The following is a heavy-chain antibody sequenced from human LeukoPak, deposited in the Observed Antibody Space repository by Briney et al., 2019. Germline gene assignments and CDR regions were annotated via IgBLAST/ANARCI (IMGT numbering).Heavy chain of an antibody. J-gene: IGHJ4*02. CDR3: ARLGWELGNWDY. D-gene: IGHD1-26*01. CDR2: IWYDGSNK. CDR1: GFTFSSYG. Sequence: GSLRLSCAASGFTFSSYGMHWVRQAPGKGLEWVAVIWYDGSNKYYADSVKGRFTISRDNSKNTLYLQMNSLRAEDTAVYYCARLGWELGNWDYWGQGTLVTVSS. V-gene: IGHV3-33*01.